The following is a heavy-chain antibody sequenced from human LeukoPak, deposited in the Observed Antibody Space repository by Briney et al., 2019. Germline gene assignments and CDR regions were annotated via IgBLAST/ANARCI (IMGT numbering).Heavy chain of an antibody. D-gene: IGHD3-22*01. Sequence: SETLSLTCAVYGVSFSGYYWSWIRQSPGKGLEWIGEINHRGTTKYNASLESRVTISLDTSKNQFSLEVTSVTAADTATYYCARGSSYGASGYPYFDHWGQGTLVPVSS. CDR3: ARGSSYGASGYPYFDH. CDR1: GVSFSGYY. J-gene: IGHJ4*02. CDR2: INHRGTT. V-gene: IGHV4-34*01.